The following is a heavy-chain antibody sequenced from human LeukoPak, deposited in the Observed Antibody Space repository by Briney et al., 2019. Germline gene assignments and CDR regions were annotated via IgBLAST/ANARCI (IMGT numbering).Heavy chain of an antibody. CDR3: ARGERAMATRKAGFDY. V-gene: IGHV5-51*01. CDR1: GYDFANSW. D-gene: IGHD5-24*01. Sequence: GKSLKIPCTASGYDFANSWIGWVRQMPGKGLEWMGIIYPRDSDTIYSPSFQGQVTISADKSIRTAYLQWSSLTASDTAMYYCARGERAMATRKAGFDYWGQGTQVTVSS. CDR2: IYPRDSDT. J-gene: IGHJ4*02.